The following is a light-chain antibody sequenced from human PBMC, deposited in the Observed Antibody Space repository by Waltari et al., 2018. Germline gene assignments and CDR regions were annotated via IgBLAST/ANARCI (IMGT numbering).Light chain of an antibody. Sequence: EIVLTQSPGTLSLFPGESATRSCRASQSVRRSLAWYQQKPGQAPRLLIYGASSRATGVPDRFSGSGSGTDFSLTISRLEPEDFAVYYCQHYVRLPVTFGQGTKVEIK. CDR1: QSVRRS. CDR3: QHYVRLPVT. V-gene: IGKV3-20*01. J-gene: IGKJ1*01. CDR2: GAS.